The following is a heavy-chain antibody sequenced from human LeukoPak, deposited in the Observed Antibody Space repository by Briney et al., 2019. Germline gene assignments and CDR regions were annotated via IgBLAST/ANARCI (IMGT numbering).Heavy chain of an antibody. D-gene: IGHD6-13*01. CDR3: ARLGAYSSSSIDY. CDR2: IYYSGST. J-gene: IGHJ4*02. CDR1: GGSISSYY. V-gene: IGHV4-59*08. Sequence: SETLSLTCTVSGGSISSYYWSWIRQPPGKGLKWIGYIYYSGSTNHNPSLKSRVTISVDTSKNQFSLKLSSVTAADTAVYYCARLGAYSSSSIDYWGQGTLVTVSS.